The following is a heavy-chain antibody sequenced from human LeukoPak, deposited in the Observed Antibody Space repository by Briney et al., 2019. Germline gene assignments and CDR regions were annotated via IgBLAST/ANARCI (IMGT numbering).Heavy chain of an antibody. CDR1: GYTFTSYD. D-gene: IGHD4-17*01. CDR2: MNPNSGNT. Sequence: ASVKVSCKASGYTFTSYDINWVRQATGQGLEWMGWMNPNSGNTGYAQKFQGRVTMTRNTSISTAYMELSSLRSEDTAVYYCASRDYGDPHYYYYYGMDVWGQGTTVTVSS. J-gene: IGHJ6*02. V-gene: IGHV1-8*01. CDR3: ASRDYGDPHYYYYYGMDV.